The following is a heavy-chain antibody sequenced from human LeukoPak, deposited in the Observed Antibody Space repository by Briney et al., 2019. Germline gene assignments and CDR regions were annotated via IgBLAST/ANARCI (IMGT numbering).Heavy chain of an antibody. V-gene: IGHV3-23*01. CDR1: GFTFSSYA. D-gene: IGHD6-13*01. CDR3: AKAIGSSWYYFDY. J-gene: IGHJ4*02. Sequence: GGSLRLSCAASGFTFSSYAMSWVRQAPGKGLEWVSAISASGINTYYADSVKGRSTISRDNSKNTLFLQMNSLRAEDTAVYYCAKAIGSSWYYFDYWGQRTLVTVFS. CDR2: ISASGINT.